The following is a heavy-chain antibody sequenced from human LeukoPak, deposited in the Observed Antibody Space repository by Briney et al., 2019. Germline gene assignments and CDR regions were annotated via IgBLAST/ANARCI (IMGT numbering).Heavy chain of an antibody. CDR3: AREKEAFDI. Sequence: GASVKVSCKASGGTFSSYAISWVRQAPGQGLEWMGWINPNSGGTNYAQKFQGWVTMTRDTSISTAYMELSRLRSDDTAVYYCAREKEAFDIWGQGTMVTVSS. V-gene: IGHV1-2*04. J-gene: IGHJ3*02. CDR2: INPNSGGT. CDR1: GGTFSSYA.